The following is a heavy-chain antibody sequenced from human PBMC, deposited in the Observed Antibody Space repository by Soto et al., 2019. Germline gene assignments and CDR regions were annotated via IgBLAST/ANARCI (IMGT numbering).Heavy chain of an antibody. CDR2: INAGNGNT. CDR1: GYTFTSYA. D-gene: IGHD4-17*01. J-gene: IGHJ3*02. CDR3: ARHGDPYDAFDI. V-gene: IGHV1-3*01. Sequence: ASVKVSFKASGYTFTSYAMHWVRQAPGQRLEWMGWINAGNGNTKYSQKFQGRVTITRDTSASTAYMELSSLRSEDTAVYYCARHGDPYDAFDIWGQGTMVTVSS.